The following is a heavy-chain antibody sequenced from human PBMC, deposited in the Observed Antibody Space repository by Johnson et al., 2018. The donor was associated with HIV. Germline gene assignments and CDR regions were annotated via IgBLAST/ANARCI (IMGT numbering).Heavy chain of an antibody. V-gene: IGHV3-20*04. Sequence: EVQLVESGGGVVRPGGSLRLSCAVSGLTFDDYGMTWVRQAPGKGLEWVSGINWNGGSTGYADSVKGRFTISRDNAKNSLYLQMNSLRAEDTALYYCAKSWAYSSSWYGGFDAFDIWGQGTMVTVSS. CDR2: INWNGGST. J-gene: IGHJ3*02. CDR3: AKSWAYSSSWYGGFDAFDI. CDR1: GLTFDDYG. D-gene: IGHD6-13*01.